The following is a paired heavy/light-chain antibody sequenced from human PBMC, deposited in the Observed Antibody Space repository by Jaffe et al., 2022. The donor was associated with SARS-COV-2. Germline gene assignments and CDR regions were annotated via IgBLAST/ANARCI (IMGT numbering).Heavy chain of an antibody. CDR1: GFTFSNYA. Sequence: QVQLVESGGGVVQPERSLRLSCAASGFTFSNYAMHWVRQAPGKGLEWVAVISYDGSNKYYADSVKGRFTISRDNSKNTLYLQMNSLRAEDTAVYYCARDGEPGMGVYYYYYYYMDVWGKGTTVTVSS. D-gene: IGHD5-18*01. CDR2: ISYDGSNK. CDR3: ARDGEPGMGVYYYYYYYMDV. J-gene: IGHJ6*03. V-gene: IGHV3-30*04.
Light chain of an antibody. Sequence: EIVLTQSPGTLSLSPGERATLSCRASQSVSSSYLAWYQQKPGQAPRLLIYGASSRATGIPDRFSGSGSGTDFTLTISRLEPEDFAVYYCQQYGSSTETFGQGTKVEIK. CDR2: GAS. CDR3: QQYGSSTET. CDR1: QSVSSSY. V-gene: IGKV3-20*01. J-gene: IGKJ1*01.